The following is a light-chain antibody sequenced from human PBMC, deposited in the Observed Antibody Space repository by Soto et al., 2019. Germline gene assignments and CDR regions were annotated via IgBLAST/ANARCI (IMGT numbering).Light chain of an antibody. J-gene: IGKJ2*03. Sequence: DIQMTQSPSTLSAAIGDSVTLTCRASLSIALGLAWYQQKPGKAPNLVIYDSTKLQSGVPSRFSATASGAEFTLTIRGLQAEDFANYYCLQYKTFPHSVGQGPRLEI. CDR1: LSIALG. V-gene: IGKV1-5*01. CDR2: DST. CDR3: LQYKTFPHS.